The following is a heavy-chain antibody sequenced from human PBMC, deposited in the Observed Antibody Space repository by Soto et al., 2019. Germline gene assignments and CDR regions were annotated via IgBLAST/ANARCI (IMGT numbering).Heavy chain of an antibody. CDR2: IIPVFGTP. CDR3: ASAGLLSTSWHWGDGIAS. D-gene: IGHD7-27*01. V-gene: IGHV1-69*06. J-gene: IGHJ4*02. Sequence: SVKVSCKAAGYSFSSHAITWVRQAPGQGLEWMGGIIPVFGTPTYAQKFQGRLKISADKSTNTSSLELRSMRSEDTAVYYCASAGLLSTSWHWGDGIASWGQGPKVTVS. CDR1: GYSFSSHA.